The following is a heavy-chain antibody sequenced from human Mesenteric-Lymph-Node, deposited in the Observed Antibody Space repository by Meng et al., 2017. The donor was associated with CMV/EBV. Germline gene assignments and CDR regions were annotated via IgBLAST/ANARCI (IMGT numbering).Heavy chain of an antibody. J-gene: IGHJ4*02. CDR2: IRYDGGEE. CDR3: FGGGMYPGGNY. V-gene: IGHV3-30*02. D-gene: IGHD1-26*01. CDR1: GFTFSDYG. Sequence: GGSLRLSCAASGFTFSDYGMFWVRQAPGKGLDWVSFIRYDGGEEYYGDSVTGRFSVSRDNVKNILYLQMNSLRVDDTAVYYCFGGGMYPGGNYWGQRTLVTVSS.